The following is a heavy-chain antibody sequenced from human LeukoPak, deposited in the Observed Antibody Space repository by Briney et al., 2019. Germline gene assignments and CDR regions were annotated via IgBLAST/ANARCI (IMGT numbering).Heavy chain of an antibody. J-gene: IGHJ4*02. D-gene: IGHD2-8*01. CDR1: GSILSSYG. Sequence: GGSLRLSCAASGSILSSYGMHWVRQAPGKGLEWVAVIWYDGSNKYYADSVKGRFTISRDNSKNTLYLQMNSLRAEDTAVYYCARGAAEGWSYFDYWGQGTLVTVSS. V-gene: IGHV3-33*01. CDR2: IWYDGSNK. CDR3: ARGAAEGWSYFDY.